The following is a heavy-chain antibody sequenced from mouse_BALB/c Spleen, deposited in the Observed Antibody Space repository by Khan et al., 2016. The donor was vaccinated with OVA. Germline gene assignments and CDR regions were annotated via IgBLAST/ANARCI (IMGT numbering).Heavy chain of an antibody. J-gene: IGHJ3*01. CDR3: TRLAYYYDSEGFAY. V-gene: IGHV5-6*01. CDR2: VSTGGSYT. D-gene: IGHD1-1*01. CDR1: GFTFSTYG. Sequence: LQLKESGGDLVKPGGSLKLSCAASGFTFSTYGMSWVRQTPDQRLEWVATVSTGGSYTYYPDSVTGRFTISRDNAKNTLYLQMSGLKSEDTAMFYCTRLAYYYDSEGFAYWGQGTLVTVSA.